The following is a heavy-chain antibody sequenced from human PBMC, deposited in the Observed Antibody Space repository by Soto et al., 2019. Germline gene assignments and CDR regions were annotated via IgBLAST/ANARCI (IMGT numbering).Heavy chain of an antibody. V-gene: IGHV1-69*06. J-gene: IGHJ6*02. CDR1: GGTFSSYA. CDR3: ARKPAGDYFYGMDD. D-gene: IGHD7-27*01. Sequence: SVKITCTDSGGTFSSYAISWVRQAPGQGLEWMGGIIPIFGTANYAQKFQGRVTITADKSTSTAYMELSSLRSEDTAVYYCARKPAGDYFYGMDDCRQVNT. CDR2: IIPIFGTA.